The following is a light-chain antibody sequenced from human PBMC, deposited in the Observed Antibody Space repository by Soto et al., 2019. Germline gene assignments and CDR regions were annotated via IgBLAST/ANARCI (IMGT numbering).Light chain of an antibody. CDR2: EGN. CDR3: CSYAISSTFYVV. V-gene: IGLV2-23*03. Sequence: QSALTQPASVSGSPGQSITISCTGTSSDVGSYNLVSWYQQHPGKAPKLMIYEGNKRPSGVSNRFSGSKSGNTASLTISGLQAEDEADYYCCSYAISSTFYVVFGGGTKLTVL. J-gene: IGLJ2*01. CDR1: SSDVGSYNL.